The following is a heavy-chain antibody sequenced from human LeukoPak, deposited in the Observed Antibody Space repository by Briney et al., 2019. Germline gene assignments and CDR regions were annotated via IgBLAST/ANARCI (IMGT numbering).Heavy chain of an antibody. CDR3: ARHSNTWTPFDY. D-gene: IGHD3/OR15-3a*01. J-gene: IGHJ4*02. V-gene: IGHV4-59*08. CDR2: IYNSGST. Sequence: SETLSLTCTVSGGSISSYYWSWIRHPPGKGLELIGYIYNSGSTNYNPSLKSRVTISVGTSKNQFSLKLSSVTAADTAVYSCARHSNTWTPFDYRGQGTLVTVS. CDR1: GGSISSYY.